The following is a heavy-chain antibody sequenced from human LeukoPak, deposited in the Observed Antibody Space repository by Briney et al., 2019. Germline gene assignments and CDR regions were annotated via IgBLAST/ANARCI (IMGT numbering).Heavy chain of an antibody. CDR3: AQDIAWGAFEH. Sequence: SSETLSLTCTVSGNSISSGYYWGWIRQPPGKGLEWIGSIYLSGSTYYNPSLKSRVTISVDTSKNQFSLKLRSVTAADTALYYCAQDIAWGAFEHWGQGTLVTVSS. V-gene: IGHV4-38-2*02. CDR2: IYLSGST. J-gene: IGHJ4*02. CDR1: GNSISSGYY. D-gene: IGHD7-27*01.